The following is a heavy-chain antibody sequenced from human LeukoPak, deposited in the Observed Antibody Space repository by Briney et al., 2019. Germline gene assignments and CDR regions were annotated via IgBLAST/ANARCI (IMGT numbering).Heavy chain of an antibody. CDR2: ISGSGGST. J-gene: IGHJ6*02. CDR3: AKDKARREYQPMGYSGMDV. Sequence: PGGSLRLSCAASGFTFSNYAMNWVRQAPGKGLEWVSAISGSGGSTYYADSVKGRFTISRDNSKNTLYLQMNSLRVEDTAVYYCAKDKARREYQPMGYSGMDVWGQGTTVTVSS. D-gene: IGHD2-2*01. CDR1: GFTFSNYA. V-gene: IGHV3-23*01.